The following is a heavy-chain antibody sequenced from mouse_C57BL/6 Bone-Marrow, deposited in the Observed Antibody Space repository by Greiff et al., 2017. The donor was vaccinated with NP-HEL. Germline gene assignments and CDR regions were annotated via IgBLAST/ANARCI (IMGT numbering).Heavy chain of an antibody. CDR2: ISAGGSYT. V-gene: IGHV5-4*01. CDR3: ARDPHYGTLDC. D-gene: IGHD2-1*01. Sequence: EVKVVESGGGLVKPGGSLKLSCAASGFTFSSYAMSWVRQTPEKRLEWVATISAGGSYTYYPDNVKGRFTISRDNAKNNLYLQMSHLKSEDTAMYYCARDPHYGTLDCWGQGTTLTVSS. CDR1: GFTFSSYA. J-gene: IGHJ2*01.